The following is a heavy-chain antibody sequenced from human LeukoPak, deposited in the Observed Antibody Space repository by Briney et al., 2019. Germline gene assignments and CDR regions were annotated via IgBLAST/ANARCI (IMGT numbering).Heavy chain of an antibody. CDR2: INSDGSST. V-gene: IGHV3-74*01. CDR3: ARANYYGSGRAAFDI. D-gene: IGHD3-10*01. CDR1: GFTFSSYW. Sequence: PGGSLRLSCAASGFTFSSYWMQWVRQAPGKGLVWVSRINSDGSSTSYADSVKGRFTISRDNAKNTLYLQMNSLRAEDTAVYYCARANYYGSGRAAFDIWGQGTMVTVSS. J-gene: IGHJ3*02.